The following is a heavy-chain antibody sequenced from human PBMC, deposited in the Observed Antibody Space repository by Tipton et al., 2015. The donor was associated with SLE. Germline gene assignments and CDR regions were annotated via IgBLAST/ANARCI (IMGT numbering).Heavy chain of an antibody. CDR3: GTFYYDSSGYISWGGTVAFYIDV. V-gene: IGHV4-59*04. CDR2: IYYTGHT. CDR1: GGSISSYR. D-gene: IGHD3-22*01. Sequence: PGLVKPSETLSLTCTVSGGSISSYRWSWIRQPPGKGLEWIGSIYYTGHTYYSTALKSRVTMAVHTSKNQFSLNLSSVTAADTAVYYCGTFYYDSSGYISWGGTVAFYIDVWGKGTAVTVSS. J-gene: IGHJ6*03.